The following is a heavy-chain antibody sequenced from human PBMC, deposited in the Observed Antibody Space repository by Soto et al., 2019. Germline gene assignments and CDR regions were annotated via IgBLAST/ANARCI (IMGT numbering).Heavy chain of an antibody. Sequence: QVQLQQWGAGLLKPSETLSLTCAVYCGSFSSYYWSWIRQPPGKGLEWIGEINHSGSTNYNPSLXSXVXXPVDTSKNQFSLKLSSVTAADTAVYYCARTSRFDCWGQGTLVTVSS. J-gene: IGHJ4*02. CDR2: INHSGST. D-gene: IGHD6-6*01. V-gene: IGHV4-34*01. CDR3: ARTSRFDC. CDR1: CGSFSSYY.